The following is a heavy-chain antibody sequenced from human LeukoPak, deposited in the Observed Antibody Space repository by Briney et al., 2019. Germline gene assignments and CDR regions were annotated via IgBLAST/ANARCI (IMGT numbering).Heavy chain of an antibody. CDR2: ISSSSSYI. J-gene: IGHJ6*03. D-gene: IGHD2-15*01. V-gene: IGHV3-21*01. CDR1: GFTFSSYS. CDR3: ASQGGYCSGGSCYFQTYYYYYYMDV. Sequence: GGSLRPSCAASGFTFSSYSMNWVRQAPGKGLEWVSSISSSSSYIYYADSVKGRFTISRDNAKNSLYLQMNSLRAEDTAVYYCASQGGYCSGGSCYFQTYYYYYYMDVWGKGTTVTVSS.